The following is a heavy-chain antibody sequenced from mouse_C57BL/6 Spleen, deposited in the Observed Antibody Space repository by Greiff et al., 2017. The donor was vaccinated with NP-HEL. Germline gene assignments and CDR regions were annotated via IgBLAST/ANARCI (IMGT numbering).Heavy chain of an antibody. CDR1: GYTFTSYW. J-gene: IGHJ1*03. CDR2: IDPSDSYT. D-gene: IGHD1-1*02. Sequence: VQLQQPGAELVKPGASVKLSCKASGYTFTSYWMQWVKQRPGQGLEWIGEIDPSDSYTNYNQKFKGKATLTVDTSSSTAYMQLSSLTSEDSAVYYCARGGGGYYSYFDVWGTGTTVTVSS. V-gene: IGHV1-50*01. CDR3: ARGGGGYYSYFDV.